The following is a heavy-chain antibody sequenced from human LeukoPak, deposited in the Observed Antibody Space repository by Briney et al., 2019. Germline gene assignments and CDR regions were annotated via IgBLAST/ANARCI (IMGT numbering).Heavy chain of an antibody. CDR1: GVSISSGGYY. CDR3: ARAETYYDFWSGRIAAFDI. V-gene: IGHV4-31*03. Sequence: SQTPSLTCTVSGVSISSGGYYWSWIRQHPGKGLEWIGYIYYSGSTYYNPSLKSRVTISVDTSKNQFSLKLSSVTAADTAVYYCARAETYYDFWSGRIAAFDIWGQGTMVTVSS. D-gene: IGHD3-3*01. J-gene: IGHJ3*02. CDR2: IYYSGST.